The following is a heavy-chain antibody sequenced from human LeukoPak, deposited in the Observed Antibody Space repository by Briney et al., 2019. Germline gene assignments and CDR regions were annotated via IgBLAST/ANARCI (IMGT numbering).Heavy chain of an antibody. D-gene: IGHD2-2*01. Sequence: SVKVSCKASGGTFSSYAISWVRQAPGQGLEWMGGVIPIFGTANYAQKFQGRVTITADESTSTAYMELSSLRSEDTAVYYCARERYCSGTSCGFDYWGQGTLVTVSS. V-gene: IGHV1-69*13. CDR1: GGTFSSYA. CDR2: VIPIFGTA. CDR3: ARERYCSGTSCGFDY. J-gene: IGHJ4*02.